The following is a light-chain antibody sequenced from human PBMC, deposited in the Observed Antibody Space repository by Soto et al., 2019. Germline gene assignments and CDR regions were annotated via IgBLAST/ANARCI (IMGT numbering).Light chain of an antibody. V-gene: IGLV2-18*02. CDR2: DVS. CDR1: SSDVGGSNG. Sequence: QSALTQPPSVSGSPGQSVAISCTGTSSDVGGSNGVSWYQQPPGTAPKLMIYDVSNRLSGVPDRFSGSKSGNTASLTISGLQAEDEGDYYCSSYTSSSTYVFGTGTKVTVL. CDR3: SSYTSSSTYV. J-gene: IGLJ1*01.